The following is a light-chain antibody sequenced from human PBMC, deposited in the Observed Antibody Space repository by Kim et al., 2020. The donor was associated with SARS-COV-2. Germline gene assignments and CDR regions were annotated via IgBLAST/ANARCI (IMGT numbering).Light chain of an antibody. CDR1: SLRSYY. CDR2: GKN. V-gene: IGLV3-19*01. J-gene: IGLJ3*02. Sequence: SSELTQDPAVSVPLGQTVRITCQGDSLRSYYASWYQQNPGQAPVLVIYGKNNRPSGIPDRFSGSSSGNTASLTITGAQAEDEADYYCNSRDSSGNHWVFGGGTKLTVL. CDR3: NSRDSSGNHWV.